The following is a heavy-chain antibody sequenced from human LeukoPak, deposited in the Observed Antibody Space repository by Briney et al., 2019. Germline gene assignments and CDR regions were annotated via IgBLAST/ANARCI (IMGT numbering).Heavy chain of an antibody. Sequence: SVKVSCKASGGTFSSYAISWVRQAPGQGLEWMGGIIPIFGTANYAQKFQGRVTITADESTSTAYMELSSLRSEDTAVYYCAREDWIAARPFYYWGQGTLVTVSS. CDR3: AREDWIAARPFYY. D-gene: IGHD6-6*01. CDR1: GGTFSSYA. CDR2: IIPIFGTA. J-gene: IGHJ4*02. V-gene: IGHV1-69*13.